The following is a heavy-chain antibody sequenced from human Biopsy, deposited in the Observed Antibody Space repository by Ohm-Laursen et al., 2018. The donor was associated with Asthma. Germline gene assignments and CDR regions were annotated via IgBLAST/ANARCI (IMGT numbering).Heavy chain of an antibody. CDR1: GFTFSSYG. CDR3: ARGLDYSGRSGFDY. D-gene: IGHD3-10*01. CDR2: MSYDGSIK. Sequence: SLRLSCAAPGFTFSSYGMDWVRQAPGKGLEWVALMSYDGSIKDYADSVKGRFTISRDNSMNTLYLHINSLRVEDTAVYYCARGLDYSGRSGFDYWGQGTLVTVSS. V-gene: IGHV3-33*05. J-gene: IGHJ4*02.